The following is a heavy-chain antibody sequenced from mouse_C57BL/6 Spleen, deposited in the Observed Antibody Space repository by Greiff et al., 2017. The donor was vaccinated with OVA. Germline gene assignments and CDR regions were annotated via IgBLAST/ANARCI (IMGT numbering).Heavy chain of an antibody. D-gene: IGHD2-2*01. Sequence: QVQLQQPGAELVKPGASVKLSCKASGYTFTSYWMHWVKQRPGQGLEWIGMIHPNSGSTNYNEKFKSKATLTVDKSSSTAYMQLSSLPSSDSAVYYCATPFLVTTGWYFDVWGTGTTVTVSS. CDR3: ATPFLVTTGWYFDV. J-gene: IGHJ1*03. V-gene: IGHV1-64*01. CDR1: GYTFTSYW. CDR2: IHPNSGST.